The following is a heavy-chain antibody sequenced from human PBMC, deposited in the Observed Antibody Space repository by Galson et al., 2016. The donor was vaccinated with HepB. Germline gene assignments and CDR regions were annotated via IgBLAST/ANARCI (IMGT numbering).Heavy chain of an antibody. D-gene: IGHD3-10*01. J-gene: IGHJ4*02. CDR1: GFSLSTSGVG. CDR3: AHRPELVDYSYGSGFFDS. Sequence: PALVKPTQTLTLTCTFSGFSLSTSGVGVGWIRQPPGKALEWVALIYWDDDKRYSPSLKRRLTITKDTSKNQVALTMTNRAPVDTVTYYCAHRPELVDYSYGSGFFDSWGQGTLVTVSS. V-gene: IGHV2-5*02. CDR2: IYWDDDK.